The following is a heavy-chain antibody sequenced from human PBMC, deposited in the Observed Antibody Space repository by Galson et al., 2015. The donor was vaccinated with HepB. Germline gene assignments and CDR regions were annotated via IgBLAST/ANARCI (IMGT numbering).Heavy chain of an antibody. J-gene: IGHJ6*03. V-gene: IGHV3-33*01. CDR3: ARDPMSRDFWSGYSYYYYYMDV. CDR1: GFTFSSYG. CDR2: IWYDGSNK. D-gene: IGHD3-3*01. Sequence: SLRLSCAASGFTFSSYGMHWVRQAPGKGLEWVAVIWYDGSNKYYADSVKGRFTISRDNSKNTLYLQMNSLRAEDTAVYYCARDPMSRDFWSGYSYYYYYMDVWGKGTTVTVSS.